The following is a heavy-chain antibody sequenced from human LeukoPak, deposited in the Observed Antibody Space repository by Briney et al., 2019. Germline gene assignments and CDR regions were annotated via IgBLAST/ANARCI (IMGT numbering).Heavy chain of an antibody. V-gene: IGHV4-59*08. D-gene: IGHD4-23*01. J-gene: IGHJ3*01. CDR3: ARPSLDYGGIDAFDF. CDR1: GGSISSYY. CDR2: IYYSGST. Sequence: SETLSLTCTVSGGSISSYYWSWIRQPPGKGLEWIGFIYYSGSTNYNPSLKSRVTISADTSKNQFSLKLSSVTAADTAVYYCARPSLDYGGIDAFDFWGQGTLVTVPS.